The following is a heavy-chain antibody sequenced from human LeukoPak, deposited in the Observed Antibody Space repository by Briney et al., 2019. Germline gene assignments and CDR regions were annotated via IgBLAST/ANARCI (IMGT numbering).Heavy chain of an antibody. CDR2: IWYDGSNK. D-gene: IGHD2-2*01. J-gene: IGHJ4*02. CDR1: GFTFSSYG. CDR3: AKGTEFEVVPYYFDY. V-gene: IGHV3-33*06. Sequence: GGSLRLSCAASGFTFSSYGMHWVRQAPGKGLEWVAVIWYDGSNKYYADSVKGRFTISRDNSKNTLYLQMNSLRAEDTAVYYCAKGTEFEVVPYYFDYWGRGTLVTVSS.